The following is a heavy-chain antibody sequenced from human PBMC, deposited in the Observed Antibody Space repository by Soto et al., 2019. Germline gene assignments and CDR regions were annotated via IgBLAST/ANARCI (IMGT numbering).Heavy chain of an antibody. CDR2: IYDSGSS. J-gene: IGHJ4*02. D-gene: IGHD5-12*01. CDR3: ARGKGYISGLKNFDS. Sequence: SETLSLTCTVSGGSVSSGDNFWSWIRQPPGKGLEWIGYIYDSGSSYYNPSLKSRVTMSVDTSKNQFSLKLRSVTAADTAMYYCARGKGYISGLKNFDSWGQGTLVTVSS. V-gene: IGHV4-30-4*01. CDR1: GGSVSSGDNF.